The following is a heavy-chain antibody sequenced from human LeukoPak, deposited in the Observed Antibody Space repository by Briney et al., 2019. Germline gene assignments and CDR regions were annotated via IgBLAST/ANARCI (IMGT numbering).Heavy chain of an antibody. J-gene: IGHJ6*02. CDR1: GGSISSGDYY. CDR2: IYYSGST. Sequence: SETLSLTCTVSGGSISSGDYYWSWIRQPPGKGLEWIGYIYYSGSTYYNPSLKSRVTISVDTSKNQFSLKLSSVTAADTAVYYCARANYDSSADPLDYYYYGMDVWGQGTTVTVSS. CDR3: ARANYDSSADPLDYYYYGMDV. V-gene: IGHV4-30-4*01. D-gene: IGHD3-22*01.